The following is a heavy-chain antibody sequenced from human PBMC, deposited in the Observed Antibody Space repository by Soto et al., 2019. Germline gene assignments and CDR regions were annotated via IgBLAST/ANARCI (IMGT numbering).Heavy chain of an antibody. CDR3: ARAEFYSSSRNDAFDI. CDR2: INHSGST. D-gene: IGHD6-13*01. Sequence: SETLSLTCTVYGGSFSGYYWSWIRQPPGKGLEWIGEINHSGSTNYNPSLKSRVTISVDTSKNQFSLKLSSVTAADTAVYYCARAEFYSSSRNDAFDIWGQGTMVTVSS. V-gene: IGHV4-34*01. CDR1: GGSFSGYY. J-gene: IGHJ3*02.